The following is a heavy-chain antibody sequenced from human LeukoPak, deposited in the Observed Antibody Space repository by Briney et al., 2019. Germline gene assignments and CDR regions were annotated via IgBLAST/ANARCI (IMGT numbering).Heavy chain of an antibody. CDR2: MNPNSGNT. J-gene: IGHJ3*02. CDR3: ARAIAPYCSSTSCYAFDI. D-gene: IGHD2-2*01. V-gene: IGHV1-8*01. Sequence: ASVTVSCKASGYTFTSYDINWVGQAPGQGLKWMGWMNPNSGNTDYAQKFQGRVTMTRTTSISTAYMELSSLRSEDTAVYYCARAIAPYCSSTSCYAFDIWGQGTMVTVSS. CDR1: GYTFTSYD.